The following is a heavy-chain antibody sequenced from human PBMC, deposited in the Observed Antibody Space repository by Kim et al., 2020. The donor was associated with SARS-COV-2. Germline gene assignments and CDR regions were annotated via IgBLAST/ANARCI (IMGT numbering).Heavy chain of an antibody. D-gene: IGHD3-9*01. CDR2: VFYLGNT. CDR1: GDSIAISSYY. CDR3: ARLQIDYEYYFEF. J-gene: IGHJ4*02. Sequence: SETLSLTCTVSGDSIAISSYYWAWLRQTPGKGLEWIGSVFYLGNTYYNPSFESRVTISVDTSKNQFYLKLNSVTAADTAVYHCARLQIDYEYYFEFWGPGSLVHVSS. V-gene: IGHV4-39*07.